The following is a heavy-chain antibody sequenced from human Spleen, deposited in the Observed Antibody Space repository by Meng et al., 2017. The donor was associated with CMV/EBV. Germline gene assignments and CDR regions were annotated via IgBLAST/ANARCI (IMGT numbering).Heavy chain of an antibody. Sequence: SCAASGCTVSSSYMSWVRQAPGKGLEWVSVIHSGGSTYYADSVKGRFTISRDNSKNTLYLQMNSLRAEDTAVYYCARWGLVSSAIDYWGQGTLVTVSS. CDR3: ARWGLVSSAIDY. V-gene: IGHV3-53*01. J-gene: IGHJ4*02. CDR1: GCTVSSSY. CDR2: IHSGGST. D-gene: IGHD6-19*01.